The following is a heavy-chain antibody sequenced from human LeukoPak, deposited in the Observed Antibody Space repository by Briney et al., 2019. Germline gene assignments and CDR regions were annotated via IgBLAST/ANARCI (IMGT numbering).Heavy chain of an antibody. D-gene: IGHD2-15*01. CDR1: GGSISSEH. CDR3: SRGLLRVDI. Sequence: SETLSLTCRVSGGSISSEHCTWIRQPPGKGLEWIGYIYYSGSTNYNPSLKSRVTISVDTSTYQFSLKLSSVTAADTAVYYCSRGLLRVDIWGQGTMVTVSS. CDR2: IYYSGST. J-gene: IGHJ3*02. V-gene: IGHV4-59*01.